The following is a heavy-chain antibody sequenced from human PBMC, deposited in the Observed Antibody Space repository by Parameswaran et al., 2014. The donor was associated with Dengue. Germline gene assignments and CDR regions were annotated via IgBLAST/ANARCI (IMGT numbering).Heavy chain of an antibody. CDR3: AREWLPRYYFDY. CDR2: ISDSGRNT. J-gene: IGHJ4*02. D-gene: IGHD3-3*01. V-gene: IGHV3-23*01. Sequence: VRQAPGKGLEWVSGISDSGRNTYYADSVEGRFSISRDNSKNTLYLQLNSLRAEDTAVYYCAREWLPRYYFDYWGQGTLVTVSS.